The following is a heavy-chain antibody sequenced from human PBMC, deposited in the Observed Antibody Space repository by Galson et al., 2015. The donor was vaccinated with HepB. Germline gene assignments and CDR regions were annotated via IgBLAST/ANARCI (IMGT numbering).Heavy chain of an antibody. V-gene: IGHV3-30*02. CDR3: AKDLGGSYISLPGPFDY. CDR1: GFTFSSYG. D-gene: IGHD1-26*01. J-gene: IGHJ4*02. CDR2: IRYDGSNK. Sequence: SLRLSCAASGFTFSSYGMHWVRQAPGKGLEWVAFIRYDGSNKYYADSVKGRFTISRDNSKNTLYLQMNSLRAEDTAVYYCAKDLGGSYISLPGPFDYWGQGTLVTVSS.